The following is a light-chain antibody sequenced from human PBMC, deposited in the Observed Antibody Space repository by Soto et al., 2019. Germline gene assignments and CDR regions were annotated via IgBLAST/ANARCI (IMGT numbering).Light chain of an antibody. Sequence: DIQMTQSPSTLSASVGDRVTITCRASQTISMWLAWYQQKPGKAPMLLIYKASYLESGVPSRFSGSGFGTEFILTISSLQPDDSATYYCQQFSLYWAFGQGTKVDIK. CDR2: KAS. J-gene: IGKJ1*01. CDR3: QQFSLYWA. CDR1: QTISMW. V-gene: IGKV1-5*03.